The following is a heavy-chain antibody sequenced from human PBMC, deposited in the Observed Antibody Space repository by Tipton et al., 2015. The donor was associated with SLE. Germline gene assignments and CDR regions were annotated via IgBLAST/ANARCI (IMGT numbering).Heavy chain of an antibody. CDR3: ARADGGDYYGFDY. D-gene: IGHD2-21*02. CDR2: INHSGST. Sequence: LSLTCAVYGGSFSDYYWNWIRQPPGRGLEWIGEINHSGSTNYNPSLKSRVTVSVDTSKNQFSLKLSSVTAADTAVYFCARADGGDYYGFDYWGQGTLVTVSS. CDR1: GGSFSDYY. J-gene: IGHJ4*02. V-gene: IGHV4-34*01.